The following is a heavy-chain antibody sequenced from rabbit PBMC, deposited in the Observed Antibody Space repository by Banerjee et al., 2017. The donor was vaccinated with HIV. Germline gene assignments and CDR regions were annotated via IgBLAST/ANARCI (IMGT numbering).Heavy chain of an antibody. CDR3: ARDAGYAGYGYGFNL. V-gene: IGHV1S40*01. D-gene: IGHD6-1*01. CDR2: IYTGDGDT. J-gene: IGHJ4*01. CDR1: GFSFSSSYY. Sequence: QSLEESGGDLVKPGASLTLTCTASGFSFSSSYYMCWFRQAPGKGLEWIACIYTGDGDTHDASWAKGRFTISKTSSTTVTLQMTSLIDADTATYFCARDAGYAGYGYGFNLWGPGTLVTVS.